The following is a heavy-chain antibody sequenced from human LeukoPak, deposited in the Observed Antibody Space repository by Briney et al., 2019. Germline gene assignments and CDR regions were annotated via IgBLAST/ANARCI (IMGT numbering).Heavy chain of an antibody. CDR3: ARVALRLRGYPFDY. D-gene: IGHD3-10*01. V-gene: IGHV4-34*01. Sequence: SETLSLTCAVYGGSFSGYYWSRIRQPPGKGLEWIGEINHSGSTNYNPSLKSRVTISVDTSKNQFSLKLSSVTAADTAVYYCARVALRLRGYPFDYSGQGTLVTVSS. J-gene: IGHJ4*02. CDR1: GGSFSGYY. CDR2: INHSGST.